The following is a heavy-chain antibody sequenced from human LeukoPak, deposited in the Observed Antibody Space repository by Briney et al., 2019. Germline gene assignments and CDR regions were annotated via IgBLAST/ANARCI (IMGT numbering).Heavy chain of an antibody. CDR2: IYYSGST. CDR3: ARLPYDSSGYYLYGMDV. Sequence: SETLSLTCTVSGGSISSYYWSWIRQPPGKGLEWIGYIYYSGSTNYNPSLKSRVTISVDTSKNQFSLKLSSVTAADTAVYYCARLPYDSSGYYLYGMDVWGQGTTVTVSS. V-gene: IGHV4-59*08. CDR1: GGSISSYY. D-gene: IGHD3-22*01. J-gene: IGHJ6*02.